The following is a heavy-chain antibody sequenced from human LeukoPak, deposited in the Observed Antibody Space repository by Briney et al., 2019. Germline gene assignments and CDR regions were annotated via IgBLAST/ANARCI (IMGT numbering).Heavy chain of an antibody. CDR1: GGSISSYY. J-gene: IGHJ6*03. V-gene: IGHV4-59*01. CDR3: AREYYYYMDV. Sequence: PSETLSLTCTVSGGSISSYYWNWIRQPPGKGLEWIGYIYYSGSTNYNPSLKSRVTISLDTSKNQFSLNLTSVTAADTAVYYCAREYYYYMDVWGKGTTVTISS. CDR2: IYYSGST.